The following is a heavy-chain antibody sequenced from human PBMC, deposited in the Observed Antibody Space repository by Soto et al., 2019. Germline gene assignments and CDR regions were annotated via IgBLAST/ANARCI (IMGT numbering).Heavy chain of an antibody. V-gene: IGHV3-30*03. CDR1: GFTFSSYG. Sequence: RRLSCAASGFTFSSYGMHWVRQAPGKGLEWVAVISYDGSNKYYVDSVKGRFTISRDDSKNTPYLQMNSLRAEDTAVYYCVAEGNGMDVWGQGTTVTVSS. CDR3: VAEGNGMDV. CDR2: ISYDGSNK. J-gene: IGHJ6*02.